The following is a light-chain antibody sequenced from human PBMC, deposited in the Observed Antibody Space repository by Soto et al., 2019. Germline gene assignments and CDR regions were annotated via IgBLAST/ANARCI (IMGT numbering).Light chain of an antibody. CDR2: DVS. Sequence: EIVMTQSPATLSVSPGDRATLSCRASQSVCSNLAWYQQKAGQAPRLLIYDVSTRATGVPVRFGGSGSGTEFTLTISSLQSEDFAVYYCQQYNNWPPWITFGQGTRLEIK. CDR3: QQYNNWPPWIT. CDR1: QSVCSN. J-gene: IGKJ5*01. V-gene: IGKV3-15*01.